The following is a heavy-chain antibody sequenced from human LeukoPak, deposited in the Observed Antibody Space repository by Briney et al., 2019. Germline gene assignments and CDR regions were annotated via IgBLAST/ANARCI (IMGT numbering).Heavy chain of an antibody. V-gene: IGHV3-74*01. CDR2: INSDGSST. CDR1: GFTFSGYW. CDR3: ARDGIVVVPAASKQYYYYYMDV. J-gene: IGHJ6*03. D-gene: IGHD2-2*01. Sequence: GGSLRLSCAASGFTFSGYWMHWVRQAPGKGLVWVSRINSDGSSTSYADSVKGRFTISRDNAKNTLYLQMNSLRAEDTAVYYCARDGIVVVPAASKQYYYYYMDVWGKGTTVTVSS.